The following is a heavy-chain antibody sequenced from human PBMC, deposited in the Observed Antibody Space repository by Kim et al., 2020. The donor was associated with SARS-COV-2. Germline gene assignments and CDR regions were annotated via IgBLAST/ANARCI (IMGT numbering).Heavy chain of an antibody. J-gene: IGHJ6*02. CDR2: IRASCSVT. D-gene: IGHD1-26*01. Sequence: GGSLRLSCVASGFSFRNYFMNWVRHAPGKGLELVSAIRASCSVTNYSYSVKGRFTMSRDNSKKTLYLTLKSLGAEDTATYHCAKVGGGSSYYFYAMDVWGLGTKVTVSS. CDR1: GFSFRNYF. V-gene: IGHV3-23*01. CDR3: AKVGGGSSYYFYAMDV.